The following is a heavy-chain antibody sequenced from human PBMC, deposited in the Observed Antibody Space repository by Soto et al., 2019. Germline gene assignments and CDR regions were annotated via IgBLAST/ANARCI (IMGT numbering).Heavy chain of an antibody. D-gene: IGHD3-10*01. Sequence: QVQLVESGGGVVQPGRSLRLSCAASGFTFSSYAMHWVRQAPGKGLEWVAVISYDGSNKYYADSVKGRFTISRDNSKNTLYLQMNSLRAEDTAVYYCASSRGYYGSGSYRGMDVWGQGTTVIVSS. CDR1: GFTFSSYA. V-gene: IGHV3-30-3*01. CDR3: ASSRGYYGSGSYRGMDV. CDR2: ISYDGSNK. J-gene: IGHJ6*02.